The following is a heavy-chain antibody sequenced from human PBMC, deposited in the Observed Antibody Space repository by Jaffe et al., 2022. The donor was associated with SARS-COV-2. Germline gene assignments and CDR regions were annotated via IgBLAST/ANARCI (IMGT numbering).Heavy chain of an antibody. CDR1: GGSISSSSYY. J-gene: IGHJ4*02. Sequence: QLQLQESGPGLVKPSETLSLTCTVSGGSISSSSYYWGWIRQPPGKGLEWIGSIYYSGSTYYNPSLKSRVTISVDTSKNQFSLKLSSVTAADTAVYYCASPPALDWNDEFDYWGQGTLVTVSS. CDR2: IYYSGST. V-gene: IGHV4-39*01. CDR3: ASPPALDWNDEFDY. D-gene: IGHD1-1*01.